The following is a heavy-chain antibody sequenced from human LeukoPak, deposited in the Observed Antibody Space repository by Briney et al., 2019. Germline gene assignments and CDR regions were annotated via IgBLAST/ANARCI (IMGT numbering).Heavy chain of an antibody. CDR1: GFTFSSYA. CDR3: AKARYSDNWPGLD. CDR2: IPNGGGST. V-gene: IGHV3-23*01. D-gene: IGHD1-20*01. J-gene: IGHJ4*02. Sequence: GGSLRLSCAASGFTFSSYAMTWVRQAPGKGLEWVSGIPNGGGSTYYADFVKGRFTISRDNSRNTLYLQMNSLRAEDAAVYYCAKARYSDNWPGLDWGQGTLVTVSS.